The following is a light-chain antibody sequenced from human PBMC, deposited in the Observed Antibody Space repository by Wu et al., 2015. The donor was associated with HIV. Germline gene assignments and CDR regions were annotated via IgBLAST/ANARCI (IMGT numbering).Light chain of an antibody. V-gene: IGKV1-39*01. CDR2: AAS. CDR3: QQSDSAPYT. CDR1: QSITNY. Sequence: DIQMTQSPSSLSASVGDRVTISCRASQSITNYLNWYQHKPGRAPKLLIYAASTLHGGVPSRFSGSGSGTHFTHTITSLQPEDFATYYCQQSDSAPYTFGGGTKVEIK. J-gene: IGKJ4*01.